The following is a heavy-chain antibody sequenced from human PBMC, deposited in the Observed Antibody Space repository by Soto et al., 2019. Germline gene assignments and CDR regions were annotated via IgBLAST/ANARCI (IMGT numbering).Heavy chain of an antibody. Sequence: SETLSLTCTVSGGSISSYYWSWIRQPPGKGLEWIGYIYHSGSTNYNPSLKSRVTISVDTSKNQFSLKLSSVTAADTAVYYCARHDLGHIWFGGLSPRHFDYWGQGTLVTVSS. CDR3: ARHDLGHIWFGGLSPRHFDY. V-gene: IGHV4-59*08. CDR1: GGSISSYY. CDR2: IYHSGST. D-gene: IGHD3-10*01. J-gene: IGHJ4*02.